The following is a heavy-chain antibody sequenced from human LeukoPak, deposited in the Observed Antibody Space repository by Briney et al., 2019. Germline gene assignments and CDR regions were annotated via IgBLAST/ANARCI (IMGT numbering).Heavy chain of an antibody. CDR1: GFTFSSYS. D-gene: IGHD4-17*01. J-gene: IGHJ4*02. CDR3: ARGSYGDQPYYFDY. Sequence: GGSLRLSCAASGFTFSSYSMNWVRQAPGKGLEWVSYISSSSSYTNYADSVKGRFTISRDNAKNSLYLQMNSLRAEDTAVYYCARGSYGDQPYYFDYWGQGTLVTVSS. V-gene: IGHV3-21*04. CDR2: ISSSSSYT.